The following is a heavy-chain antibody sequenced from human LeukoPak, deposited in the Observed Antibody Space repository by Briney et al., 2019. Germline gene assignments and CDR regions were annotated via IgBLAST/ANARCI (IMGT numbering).Heavy chain of an antibody. V-gene: IGHV5-10-1*01. D-gene: IGHD3-10*01. CDR1: GYSFTSYW. CDR3: ARGLVRGVIDWFDP. CDR2: IDPSDSYT. Sequence: GESLKISCNGSGYSFTSYWISWVRQMPGKGLEWMGTIDPSDSYTNYSPSSQGHVTISADKSISTAYLQWSSLKASDTAMYYCARGLVRGVIDWFDPWGQGNLVTVSS. J-gene: IGHJ5*02.